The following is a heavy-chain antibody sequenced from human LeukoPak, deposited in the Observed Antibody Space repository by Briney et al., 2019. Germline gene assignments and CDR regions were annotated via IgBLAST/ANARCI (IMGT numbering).Heavy chain of an antibody. CDR3: AKDIGWDTAMTYFDY. D-gene: IGHD5-18*01. CDR1: GFPFNRHL. V-gene: IGHV3-7*03. J-gene: IGHJ4*02. CDR2: MRQDGSEK. Sequence: GGSLRLSCTASGFPFNRHLISWVRQAPGKGLEWVANMRQDGSEKFYADSVKGRFTISRDNAKNSLYLQMNSLRAEDTALYYCAKDIGWDTAMTYFDYWGQGTLVTVSS.